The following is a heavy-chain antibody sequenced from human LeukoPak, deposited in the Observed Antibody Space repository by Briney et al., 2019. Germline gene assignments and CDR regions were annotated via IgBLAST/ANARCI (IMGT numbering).Heavy chain of an antibody. CDR1: GGSISSSSYY. D-gene: IGHD3-3*01. CDR2: IYYSGST. V-gene: IGHV4-39*07. CDR3: ARGHGSYYDFWSGYYVGDYFDY. Sequence: SETLSLTCTVSGGSISSSSYYWGWIRQPPGKGLEWIGSIYYSGSTYYNPSLKSRVTISVDTSKNQFSLKLSSVTAADTAVYYCARGHGSYYDFWSGYYVGDYFDYWGQGTLVTVSS. J-gene: IGHJ4*02.